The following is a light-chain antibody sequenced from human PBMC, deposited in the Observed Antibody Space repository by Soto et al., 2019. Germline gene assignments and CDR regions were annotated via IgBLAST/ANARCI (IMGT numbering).Light chain of an antibody. CDR1: QTISSY. CDR2: GAS. CDR3: QQYNSYSWT. Sequence: DIQMTQSPSSLSASVGDRVTITCRASQTISSYLNWYQQKAGKAPRLLIYGASSLQSGVPSRFSGSGSGTDFTLAINTLQPEDFATYYCQQYNSYSWTFGQGTKVEIK. J-gene: IGKJ1*01. V-gene: IGKV1-39*01.